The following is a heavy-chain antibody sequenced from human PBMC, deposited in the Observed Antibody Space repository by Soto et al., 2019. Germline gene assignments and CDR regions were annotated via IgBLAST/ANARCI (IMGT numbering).Heavy chain of an antibody. J-gene: IGHJ4*02. CDR3: AHSRVVVAATLDYFDY. CDR1: GFSLSTSGVG. V-gene: IGHV2-5*01. Sequence: SGPTLVNPXQTLTLTCTFSGFSLSTSGVGVGWIRQPPGKALEWLALIYWNDDKRYSPSLKSRLTITKDTSKNQVVLTMTNMDPVDTATYYCAHSRVVVAATLDYFDYWGQGTLVTVSS. CDR2: IYWNDDK. D-gene: IGHD2-15*01.